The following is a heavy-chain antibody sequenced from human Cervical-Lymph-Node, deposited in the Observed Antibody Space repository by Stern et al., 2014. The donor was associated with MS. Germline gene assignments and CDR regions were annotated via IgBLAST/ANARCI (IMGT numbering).Heavy chain of an antibody. Sequence: VQLVESGPGLVKPSQTLSLTCTVSGGSISSGSYYWSWIRQPAGKGLEWIGRIYTSGSTNYNPSLKSRATISVDTSKNQFSLKLSSVTAADTAVYYCARDCRLRYFDNYGMDVWGQGTTVTVSS. CDR3: ARDCRLRYFDNYGMDV. CDR1: GGSISSGSYY. V-gene: IGHV4-61*02. J-gene: IGHJ6*02. CDR2: IYTSGST. D-gene: IGHD3-9*01.